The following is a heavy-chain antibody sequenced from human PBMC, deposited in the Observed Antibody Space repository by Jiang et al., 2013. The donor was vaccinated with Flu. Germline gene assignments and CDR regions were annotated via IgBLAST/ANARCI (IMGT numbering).Heavy chain of an antibody. V-gene: IGHV3-30-3*01. J-gene: IGHJ3*02. CDR2: ISYDGSNK. Sequence: VQLVESGGGVVQPGRSLRLSCAASGFTFSSYGVHWVRQAPGKGLEWVAVISYDGSNKDYTDSVKGRFTISRDNSKNTLYLQMNSLRDEDTAVYYCARPPGVGATVWRDAFDIWARGQWSPSLQ. CDR3: ARPPGVGATVWRDAFDI. CDR1: GFTFSSYG. D-gene: IGHD1-26*01.